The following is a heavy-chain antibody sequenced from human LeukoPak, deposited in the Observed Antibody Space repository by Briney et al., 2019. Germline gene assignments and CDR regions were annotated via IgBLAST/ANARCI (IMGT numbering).Heavy chain of an antibody. CDR2: MNPNSGNT. CDR1: GYTFTSYD. Sequence: ASVKVSCKASGYTFTSYDINWVRQATGQGLEWMGWMNPNSGNTGYAQKFQGRVTMTRNTSISTAYMELSSLRSEDTAVYYCARSYDSSVNRGFDLWGRGTLVTVSS. CDR3: ARSYDSSVNRGFDL. V-gene: IGHV1-8*01. D-gene: IGHD3-22*01. J-gene: IGHJ2*01.